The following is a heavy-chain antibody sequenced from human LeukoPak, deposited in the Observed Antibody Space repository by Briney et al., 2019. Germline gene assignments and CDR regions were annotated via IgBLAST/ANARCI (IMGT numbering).Heavy chain of an antibody. CDR2: INSCGNKI. D-gene: IGHD2/OR15-2a*01. CDR1: GLIISSYA. V-gene: IGHV3-23*01. Sequence: GGSLMLSCSASGLIISSYAMTWVRQAPGKGLERVSAINSCGNKIYYADFVKGQFTSSRDNSKSTVYLQRNSLRTDDTAVYYCANDLVSPGFNWFDPWGQGTLVTVSS. J-gene: IGHJ5*02. CDR3: ANDLVSPGFNWFDP.